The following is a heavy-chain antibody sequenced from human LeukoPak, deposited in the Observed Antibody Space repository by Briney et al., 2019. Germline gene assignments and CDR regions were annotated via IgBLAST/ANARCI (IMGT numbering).Heavy chain of an antibody. V-gene: IGHV4-61*02. CDR2: IYTSGST. Sequence: SETLSLTCTVSGGSISSGSYYWSWIRQPAGKGLEWIGRIYTSGSTNYNPSLKSRVTISVDTSKNQFSLKLSSVTAADTAVYYCARGAGLPQQVFDYGGQGTLVTVSS. CDR3: ARGAGLPQQVFDY. D-gene: IGHD1-1*01. J-gene: IGHJ4*02. CDR1: GGSISSGSYY.